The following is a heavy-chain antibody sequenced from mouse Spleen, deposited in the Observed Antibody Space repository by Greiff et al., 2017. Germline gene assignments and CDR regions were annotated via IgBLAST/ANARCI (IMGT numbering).Heavy chain of an antibody. V-gene: IGHV5-12*01. CDR1: GFTFSDYY. J-gene: IGHJ1*03. CDR3: ARQAYGYYSYWYFDV. Sequence: EVQGVESGGGLVQPGGSLKLSCAASGFTFSDYYMYWVRQTPEKRLEWVAYISNGGGSTYYPDTVKGRFTISRDNAKNTLYLQMSRLKSEDTAMYYCARQAYGYYSYWYFDVWGTGTTVTVSS. CDR2: ISNGGGST. D-gene: IGHD2-3*01.